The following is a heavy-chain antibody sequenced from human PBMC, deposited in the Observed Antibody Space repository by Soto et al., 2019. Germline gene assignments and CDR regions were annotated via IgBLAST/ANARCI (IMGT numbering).Heavy chain of an antibody. J-gene: IGHJ4*02. V-gene: IGHV3-30-3*01. CDR1: GFTFSSYA. CDR2: ISYDGSNK. D-gene: IGHD2-15*01. CDR3: ARDSGSHLPFDY. Sequence: QVQLVESGGGVVQPGRSLRLSCAASGFTFSSYAMHWVRQAPGKGLEWVADISYDGSNKYYADSVKGRFTISRDNSKNTLYLQMSSLRAEDTAAYYCARDSGSHLPFDYWGQGTLVTVSS.